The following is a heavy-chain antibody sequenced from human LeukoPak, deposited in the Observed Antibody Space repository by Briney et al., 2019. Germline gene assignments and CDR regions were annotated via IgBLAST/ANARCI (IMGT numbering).Heavy chain of an antibody. CDR3: ARAGGRLYSSTWNWFDP. J-gene: IGHJ5*02. CDR2: TYYRSKWYN. D-gene: IGHD6-13*01. V-gene: IGHV6-1*01. CDR1: GDSVSSNSAA. Sequence: SQTLSLTRAISGDSVSSNSAAWNWIRQSPSRGLEWLGRTYYRSKWYNDYAVSVKSRITINPDTSKNQFSLQLNSVTPEDTAVYYCARAGGRLYSSTWNWFDPWGQGTLVTVSS.